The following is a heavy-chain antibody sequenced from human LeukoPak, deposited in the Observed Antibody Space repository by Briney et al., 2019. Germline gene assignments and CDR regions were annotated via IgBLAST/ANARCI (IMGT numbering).Heavy chain of an antibody. D-gene: IGHD6-13*01. CDR3: ARDIANYYFDY. CDR2: IYYSGST. CDR1: GGSISSSSYY. Sequence: SETLSLTCTVSGGSISSSSYYWGWIRQPPGKGLEWIGSIYYSGSTYYNPSLKSRVTISVDTSKNQFSLKLNSVTAADTAVYYCARDIANYYFDYWGQGTLVTVSS. V-gene: IGHV4-39*07. J-gene: IGHJ4*02.